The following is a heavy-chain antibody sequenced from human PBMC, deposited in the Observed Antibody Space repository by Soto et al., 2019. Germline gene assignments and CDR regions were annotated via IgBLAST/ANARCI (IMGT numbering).Heavy chain of an antibody. CDR2: IKSKTDGGTT. D-gene: IGHD2-2*01. CDR1: GFTFSNAW. V-gene: IGHV3-15*01. CDR3: TTDLSYCSSTSCFNFDY. Sequence: GGSLRLSCAASGFTFSNAWMSWVRQAPGKGLEWVGRIKSKTDGGTTDYAAPVKGRFTISRDDSKNTLYLQMNSLKTEDTAVYYCTTDLSYCSSTSCFNFDYWGQGTLVTVSS. J-gene: IGHJ4*02.